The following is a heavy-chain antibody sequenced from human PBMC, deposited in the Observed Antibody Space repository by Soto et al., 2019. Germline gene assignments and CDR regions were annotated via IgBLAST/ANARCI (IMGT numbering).Heavy chain of an antibody. CDR1: GFTFSSYV. CDR2: ISSSGGNT. V-gene: IGHV3-23*01. D-gene: IGHD3-22*01. J-gene: IGHJ4*02. Sequence: EVQLLESGGGLVQPGGSLRLSCAASGFTFSSYVMSWVRQAPGKGLEWVSSISSSGGNTYYADSVKGRFTISRDNSKNTLYLQMNSLRAEDTVVYLCAKVDSSGRIYDYWGRGALVTVSS. CDR3: AKVDSSGRIYDY.